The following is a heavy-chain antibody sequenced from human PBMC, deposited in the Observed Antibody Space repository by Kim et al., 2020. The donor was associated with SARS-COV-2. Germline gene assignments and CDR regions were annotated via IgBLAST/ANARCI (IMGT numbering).Heavy chain of an antibody. Sequence: GGSLRLSCAASGFTFSSYGMHWVRQAPGKGLEWVAVISYDGSNKYYADSVKGRFTISRDNSKNTLYLQMNSLRAEDTAVYYCARFVAVATGWVNAFDIWGQGTMVTVSS. CDR1: GFTFSSYG. V-gene: IGHV3-33*05. CDR3: ARFVAVATGWVNAFDI. CDR2: ISYDGSNK. J-gene: IGHJ3*02. D-gene: IGHD2-15*01.